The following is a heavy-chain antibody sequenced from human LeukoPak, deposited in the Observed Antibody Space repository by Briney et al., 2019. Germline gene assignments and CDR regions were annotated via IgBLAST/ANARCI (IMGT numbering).Heavy chain of an antibody. V-gene: IGHV4-4*07. CDR1: GGSISSYY. Sequence: SSETLSLTCTVSGGSISSYYWSWLRQPAGKGLEWIGRIYTSGSTNYNPSLKSRVTMSVDTSKNQFSLKLSSVTAADTAVYYCARDHDFWSGPGYYYYYMDVWGKGTTVTVSS. CDR2: IYTSGST. CDR3: ARDHDFWSGPGYYYYYMDV. J-gene: IGHJ6*03. D-gene: IGHD3-3*01.